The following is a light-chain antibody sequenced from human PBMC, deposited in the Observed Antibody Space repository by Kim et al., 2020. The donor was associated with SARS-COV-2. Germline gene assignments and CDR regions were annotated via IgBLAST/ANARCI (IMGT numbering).Light chain of an antibody. J-gene: IGKJ4*01. V-gene: IGKV1-39*01. CDR1: QPISRF. CDR3: QQTYGTPFT. Sequence: SASIGDRVNITCRASQPISRFLNWYQQKPGKAPKVLVYGASSLQGGVPSRFSGSGSGTEFTLTINSLQPEDYGSYHCQQTYGTPFTFGGGTKLEIK. CDR2: GAS.